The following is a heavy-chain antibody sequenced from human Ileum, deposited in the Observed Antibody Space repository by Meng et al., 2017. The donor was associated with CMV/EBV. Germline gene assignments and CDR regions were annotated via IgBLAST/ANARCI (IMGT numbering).Heavy chain of an antibody. V-gene: IGHV4-31*02. D-gene: IGHD3-16*02. CDR2: IHYSGST. Sequence: VSGGPISSGGHYWSWIRQHPGKGLDWIGYIHYSGSTFYNSSLKSRATISVDTSANQFSLNLNSVTAADTAVYYCARLGNLDRYFDSWGQGTLVTVSS. CDR3: ARLGNLDRYFDS. CDR1: GGPISSGGHY. J-gene: IGHJ4*02.